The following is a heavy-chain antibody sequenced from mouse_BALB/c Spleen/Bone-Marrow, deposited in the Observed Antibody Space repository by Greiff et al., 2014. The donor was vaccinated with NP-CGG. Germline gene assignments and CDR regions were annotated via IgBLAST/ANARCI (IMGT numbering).Heavy chain of an antibody. CDR1: GYTFPDHA. CDR2: ISPGNGYI. V-gene: IGHV1S53*03. D-gene: IGHD2-4*01. CDR3: KRWDYDGDFDY. Sequence: VQLQQSDTELVKPGASVKISCKASGYTFPDHAIHWVKQRPEQGLEWIGYISPGNGYIKYNEKFKGKATLTAGKSSSTAYMQFNSLTSEDSAVYFCKRWDYDGDFDYWGQGTTLTVSS. J-gene: IGHJ2*01.